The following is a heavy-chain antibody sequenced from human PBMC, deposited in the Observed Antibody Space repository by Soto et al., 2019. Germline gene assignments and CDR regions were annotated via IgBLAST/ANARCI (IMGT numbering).Heavy chain of an antibody. V-gene: IGHV3-64D*06. Sequence: PGGSLRLSCSASGFTFSSYAMHWVRQAPGKGLEYVSAISSNGGSTYYADSVKGRFTISRDNSKNTLYLQMSSLRAEDTAVYYCVKDRRGYSGYWTFDYWGQGTLVTVSS. CDR3: VKDRRGYSGYWTFDY. J-gene: IGHJ4*02. D-gene: IGHD5-12*01. CDR1: GFTFSSYA. CDR2: ISSNGGST.